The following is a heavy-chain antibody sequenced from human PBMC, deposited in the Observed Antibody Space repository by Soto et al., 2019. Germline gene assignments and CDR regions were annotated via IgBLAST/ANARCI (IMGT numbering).Heavy chain of an antibody. J-gene: IGHJ3*02. V-gene: IGHV1-69*12. CDR3: ARGGYEVGDDAFDI. CDR2: IIPIFGTA. Sequence: QVQLVQSGAEVKKPGSSVKVSCKASGGTFSSYAFSWVRQAPGQGLEWMGGIIPIFGTANYAQKFQGRVTITADESTSTAYMELSSLRSEDTAVYYCARGGYEVGDDAFDIWGQGTMVTVSS. D-gene: IGHD3-16*01. CDR1: GGTFSSYA.